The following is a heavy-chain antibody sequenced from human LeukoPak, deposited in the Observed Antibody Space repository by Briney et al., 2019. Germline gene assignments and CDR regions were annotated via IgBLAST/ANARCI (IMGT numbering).Heavy chain of an antibody. CDR3: ARYVHYYDSSGYRTDAFDI. Sequence: ASVKVSCKASGYTFTRYGISWVRQAPGQGLEWRGWISAYNGNTNYAQKLQGRATMTTDTSTSTAYMELRILRSDDTAVYYCARYVHYYDSSGYRTDAFDIWGQGTMVTVSS. CDR1: GYTFTRYG. J-gene: IGHJ3*02. D-gene: IGHD3-22*01. CDR2: ISAYNGNT. V-gene: IGHV1-18*01.